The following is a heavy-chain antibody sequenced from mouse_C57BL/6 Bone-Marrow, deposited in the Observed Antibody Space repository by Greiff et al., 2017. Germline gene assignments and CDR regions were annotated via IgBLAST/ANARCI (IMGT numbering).Heavy chain of an antibody. CDR3: AHSSGPLAMDD. J-gene: IGHJ4*01. D-gene: IGHD3-2*02. Sequence: QVHVKQPGAELVKPGASVKMSCKASGYTFTSYWITWVKQRPGQGLEWIGDIYPGSGSTNYNEKFKSKATLTVDTSSSTAYLQRSSLTSEDSAVYYCAHSSGPLAMDDWGQGTSVTVAS. CDR2: IYPGSGST. V-gene: IGHV1-55*01. CDR1: GYTFTSYW.